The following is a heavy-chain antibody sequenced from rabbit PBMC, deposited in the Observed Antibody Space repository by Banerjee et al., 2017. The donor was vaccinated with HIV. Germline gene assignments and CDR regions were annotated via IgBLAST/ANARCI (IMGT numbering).Heavy chain of an antibody. CDR2: IALVFGST. D-gene: IGHD1-1*01. J-gene: IGHJ4*01. CDR3: VRGASSSGYYNL. V-gene: IGHV1S47*01. Sequence: QEQLVESGGGLVKPEGSLKLSCTASGFSFSNKAVMCWVRQAPGKGLEWIGYIALVFGSTYYASWVNGRFTISSHNAQNTLYLQLNSLTVADTATYFCVRGASSSGYYNLWGQGTRVTVS. CDR1: GFSFSNKA.